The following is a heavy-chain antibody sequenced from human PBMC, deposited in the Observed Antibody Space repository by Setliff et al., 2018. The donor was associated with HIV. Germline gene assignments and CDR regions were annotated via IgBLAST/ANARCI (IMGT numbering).Heavy chain of an antibody. J-gene: IGHJ3*02. CDR1: GYTFTTYT. D-gene: IGHD2-21*02. Sequence: VASVKVSCKASGYTFTTYTIHWVRQAPGHRLEWMGWINAGNGNTKYSQRFQGRVTITRDTSASTAYMELRSLRSDDTAVYYCASATRVTDDAFDIWGQGTMVTVSS. CDR2: INAGNGNT. V-gene: IGHV1-3*01. CDR3: ASATRVTDDAFDI.